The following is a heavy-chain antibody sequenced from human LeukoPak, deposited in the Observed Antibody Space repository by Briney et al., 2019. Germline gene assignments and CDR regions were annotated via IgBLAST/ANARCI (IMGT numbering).Heavy chain of an antibody. CDR3: ARLAVTTFFGDAFDI. CDR1: GYSFTSYW. J-gene: IGHJ3*02. V-gene: IGHV5-51*01. Sequence: GESLKISCKGSGYSFTSYWIGWVRQMPGKGLEWMGIIYPGDSDTRYSPSFQGQVTISADKSISTAYLQWSSPKASDTAMYYCARLAVTTFFGDAFDIWGQGTMVTVSS. CDR2: IYPGDSDT. D-gene: IGHD2/OR15-2a*01.